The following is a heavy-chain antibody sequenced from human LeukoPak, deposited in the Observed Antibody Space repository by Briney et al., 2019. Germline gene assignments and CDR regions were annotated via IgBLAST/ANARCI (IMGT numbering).Heavy chain of an antibody. V-gene: IGHV1-2*02. CDR2: INPNSGGT. Sequence: ASVKVSCNASGYTFTGYYMHWVRQAPGQGLEWMGWINPNSGGTNYAQKFQGRVTMTRDTSISTAYMELSRLRSDDTAVYYCATDFTFGGVIVRQTGVYWGQGTLVTVSS. CDR1: GYTFTGYY. CDR3: ATDFTFGGVIVRQTGVY. D-gene: IGHD3-16*02. J-gene: IGHJ4*02.